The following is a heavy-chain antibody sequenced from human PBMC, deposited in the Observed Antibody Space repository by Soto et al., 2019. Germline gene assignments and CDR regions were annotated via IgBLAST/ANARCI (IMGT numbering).Heavy chain of an antibody. J-gene: IGHJ4*02. V-gene: IGHV3-30*03. CDR3: ARLEAAAAQFDY. D-gene: IGHD6-13*01. CDR2: ISYDGSNK. Sequence: PGGSLRLSCAASGFNFSSYGMHWVRQAPGKGLEWVAVISYDGSNKYYADSVKGRFTISRDNAKNSLYLQMNSLRAEDTAVYYCARLEAAAAQFDYWGQGTLVTVSS. CDR1: GFNFSSYG.